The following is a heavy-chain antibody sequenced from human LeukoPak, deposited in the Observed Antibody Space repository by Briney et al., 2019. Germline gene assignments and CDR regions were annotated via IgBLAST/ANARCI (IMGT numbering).Heavy chain of an antibody. J-gene: IGHJ4*02. CDR2: IKQDGSEK. Sequence: GGSLRLSCAASGFTFSSYWMSWVRQAPGKGLEWVANIKQDGSEKYYVDSVKGRFTISRDNVKNSLYLQMNSLRAEDTAVYYCAREKGIFVKAAAGTMIDYWGQGTLVTVSS. V-gene: IGHV3-7*05. D-gene: IGHD6-13*01. CDR3: AREKGIFVKAAAGTMIDY. CDR1: GFTFSSYW.